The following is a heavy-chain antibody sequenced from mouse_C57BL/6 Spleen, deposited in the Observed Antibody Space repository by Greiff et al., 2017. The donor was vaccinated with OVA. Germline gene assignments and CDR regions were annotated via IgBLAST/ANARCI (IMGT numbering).Heavy chain of an antibody. Sequence: VQLQQPGAELVKPGASVKLSCKASGYTFTSYWMHWVKQRPGRGLEWIGRIDPNSGGTKYHETFKSKATLTLDKTSSTTYMQLSSLTSEDSAVYNCARSLSDYWEDHIDYWGQGTSVTVSS. CDR3: ARSLSDYWEDHIDY. CDR1: GYTFTSYW. J-gene: IGHJ4*01. CDR2: IDPNSGGT. D-gene: IGHD2-4*01. V-gene: IGHV1-72*01.